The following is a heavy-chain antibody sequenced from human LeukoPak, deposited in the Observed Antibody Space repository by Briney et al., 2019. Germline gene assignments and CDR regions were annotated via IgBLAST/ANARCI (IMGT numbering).Heavy chain of an antibody. J-gene: IGHJ5*02. Sequence: SETLSLTCTVSGGSISRSSYNWGWIRQPPGKGLEWIGSVDYSGSTYYNPSLKSRVTISVDTSKSQFSLMVTSVTAADTAVYYCARPPGIAAAWFDPWGQGTLVTVSS. V-gene: IGHV4-39*01. CDR2: VDYSGST. CDR3: ARPPGIAAAWFDP. D-gene: IGHD6-13*01. CDR1: GGSISRSSYN.